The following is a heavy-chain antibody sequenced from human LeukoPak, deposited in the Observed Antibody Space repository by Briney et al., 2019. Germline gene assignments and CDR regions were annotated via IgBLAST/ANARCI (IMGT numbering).Heavy chain of an antibody. CDR3: ARGITTHFDY. Sequence: GGSLGLSCAASGFTFSSYSMNWVRQAPGKGLEWVSSISSSSYIYYADSVKGRFTISRDNAKNSLYLQMNSLRAEDTAVYYCARGITTHFDYWGQGTLVTVSS. V-gene: IGHV3-21*01. CDR2: ISSSSYI. D-gene: IGHD3-10*01. J-gene: IGHJ4*02. CDR1: GFTFSSYS.